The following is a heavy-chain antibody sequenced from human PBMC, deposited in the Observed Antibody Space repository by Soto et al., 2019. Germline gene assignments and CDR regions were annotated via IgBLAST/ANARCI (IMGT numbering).Heavy chain of an antibody. CDR3: ASRGAAAGIDY. CDR1: GGSISSGGYY. CDR2: IYYSGST. V-gene: IGHV4-31*03. Sequence: QVQLQESGPGLVKPSQTLSLTCTVSGGSISSGGYYWSWIRQHPGKGLEWIGYIYYSGSTYYNPSLQGRGTISVDTSKNQFSLKLSSVTAADTAVYYCASRGAAAGIDYWGQGTLVTVSS. J-gene: IGHJ4*02. D-gene: IGHD6-13*01.